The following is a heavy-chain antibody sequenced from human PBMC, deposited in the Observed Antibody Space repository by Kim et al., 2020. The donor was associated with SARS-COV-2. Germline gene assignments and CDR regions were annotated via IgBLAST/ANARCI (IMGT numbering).Heavy chain of an antibody. CDR3: AKLGVDTAMSSY. J-gene: IGHJ4*02. V-gene: IGHV3-23*01. CDR2: ISGSGGNT. Sequence: GGSLRLSCAASGFTFSTYAMSWVRQAPGKGLEWLSGISGSGGNTYYADSVTGRFTISRDNSKNTLFLQMNSLRAEDTAVYYCAKLGVDTAMSSYWGQGTL. CDR1: GFTFSTYA. D-gene: IGHD5-18*01.